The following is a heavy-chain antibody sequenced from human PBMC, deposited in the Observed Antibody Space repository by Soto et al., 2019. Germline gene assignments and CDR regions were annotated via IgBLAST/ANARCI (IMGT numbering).Heavy chain of an antibody. CDR2: IYYSGST. CDR3: ARLQYYYGSGSYFGGFRSYYFDY. CDR1: GGSISSSSYY. J-gene: IGHJ4*02. V-gene: IGHV4-39*01. Sequence: QLQLQESGPGLVKPSETLSLTCTVSGGSISSSSYYWGWIRQPPGKGLEWIGSIYYSGSTYYNPSLKSRVTISVDTSKNQFSLKLSSVTAADTAVYYCARLQYYYGSGSYFGGFRSYYFDYWGQGTLVTVSS. D-gene: IGHD3-10*01.